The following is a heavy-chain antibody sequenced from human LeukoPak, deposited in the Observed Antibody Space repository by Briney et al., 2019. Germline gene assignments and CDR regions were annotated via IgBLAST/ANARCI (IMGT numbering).Heavy chain of an antibody. V-gene: IGHV3-23*01. CDR3: AKDQRWESPHYLDS. J-gene: IGHJ4*02. CDR2: ISASGGST. Sequence: GGSLRLSCAASGFTFSSSAMSWVRQVPGKELEWVSGISASGGSTSYADSVRGRFTISRDNSKNTLYVQMNSLRDEDTAVCYCAKDQRWESPHYLDSWGQGTLVTVSS. D-gene: IGHD1-26*01. CDR1: GFTFSSSA.